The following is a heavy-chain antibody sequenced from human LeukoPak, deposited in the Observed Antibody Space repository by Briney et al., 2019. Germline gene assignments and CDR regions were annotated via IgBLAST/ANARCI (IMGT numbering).Heavy chain of an antibody. CDR2: INPNSGGP. CDR1: GYTFTGYY. CDR3: ARGPGGRQLVPEYYFDY. V-gene: IGHV1-2*02. J-gene: IGHJ4*02. Sequence: GASVKVSCKASGYTFTGYYMYWVRQAPGQGLEWMGWINPNSGGPNFAQKFQGRVTMTRDTSISTAYMELSRLRSDDTAVYYCARGPGGRQLVPEYYFDYWGQGTLVTVSS. D-gene: IGHD6-6*01.